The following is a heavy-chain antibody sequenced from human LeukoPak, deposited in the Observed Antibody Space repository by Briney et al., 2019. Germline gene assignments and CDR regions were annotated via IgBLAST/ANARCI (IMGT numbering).Heavy chain of an antibody. J-gene: IGHJ3*02. V-gene: IGHV3-23*01. CDR2: ISGSGGST. CDR1: GFTVSSNY. D-gene: IGHD2-15*01. CDR3: AKSPHCSGGSCYEVDAFDI. Sequence: GGSLRLSCAASGFTVSSNYMSWVRQAPGKGLEWVSAISGSGGSTYYADSVKGRFTISRDNSKNTLYLQMNSLRAEDTAVYYCAKSPHCSGGSCYEVDAFDIWGQGTMVTVSS.